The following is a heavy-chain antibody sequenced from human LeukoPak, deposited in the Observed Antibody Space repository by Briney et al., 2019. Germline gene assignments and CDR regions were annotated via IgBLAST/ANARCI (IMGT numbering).Heavy chain of an antibody. CDR1: GFTFNSYA. CDR2: ISGSGGST. J-gene: IGHJ5*02. Sequence: GRSLRLSCAASGFTFNSYAMHWVPQAPGKGLEWVSGISGSGGSTFYADSVKGRFTISRDNSKNTLYLQMNSLRAEDTAVYYCAKDRYSNYGNWFDPWGQGTLVTVFS. D-gene: IGHD4-11*01. V-gene: IGHV3-23*01. CDR3: AKDRYSNYGNWFDP.